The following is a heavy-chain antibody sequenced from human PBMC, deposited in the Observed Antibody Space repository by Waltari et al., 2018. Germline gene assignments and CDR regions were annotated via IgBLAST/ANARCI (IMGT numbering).Heavy chain of an antibody. J-gene: IGHJ3*02. Sequence: QVQLVQSGAEVKKPGASVKVSCTASGYTFNSHDINWVRQATGRGLEWMGVVFSNLGNPAYAPKFPCRATIRSSTSISMAYMQPGSLRSEGTAVYSCARSGRRIDAFDIWGQGTMVPVSS. D-gene: IGHD1-26*01. CDR2: VFSNLGNP. CDR3: ARSGRRIDAFDI. V-gene: IGHV1-8*02. CDR1: GYTFNSHD.